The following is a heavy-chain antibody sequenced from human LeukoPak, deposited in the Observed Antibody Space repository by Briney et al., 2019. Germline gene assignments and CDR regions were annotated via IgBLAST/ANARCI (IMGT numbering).Heavy chain of an antibody. CDR3: ARRPAEGYFDY. D-gene: IGHD6-25*01. CDR2: IYYSGST. J-gene: IGHJ4*02. V-gene: IGHV4-59*01. Sequence: SETLSLTCTVSGGSISSYYWSWIRQPPGKGLEWIGYIYYSGSTNYNLSLKSRVTISVDTSKNQFSLKLSSVTAADTAVYYCARRPAEGYFDYWGQGTLVTVSS. CDR1: GGSISSYY.